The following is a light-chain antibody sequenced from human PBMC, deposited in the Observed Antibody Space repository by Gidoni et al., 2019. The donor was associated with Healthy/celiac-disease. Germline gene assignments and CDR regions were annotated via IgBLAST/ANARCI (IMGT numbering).Light chain of an antibody. Sequence: DIQMTQSPSTLSASVGDRVTITCRASKSISSWLAWYQQKPGKAPKLLISKASSLESGVPSRFSGSGSGTEFTLTISSLQPDDFATYYCQQYNSYPWTFGQGTKVEIK. J-gene: IGKJ1*01. CDR3: QQYNSYPWT. CDR1: KSISSW. V-gene: IGKV1-5*03. CDR2: KAS.